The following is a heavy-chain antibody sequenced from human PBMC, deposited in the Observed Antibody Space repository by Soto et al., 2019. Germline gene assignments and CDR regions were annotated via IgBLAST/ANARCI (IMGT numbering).Heavy chain of an antibody. J-gene: IGHJ6*02. Sequence: QVQLVQSGAEVKKPGASVKVSCKASGFTFTTYGFTWVRQAPGQGLEWMGWISAYNGNTNYAQKFQCRVTMTTDTSTSTVYLELRSLTSDETAVYFCARGGRDGMDVWGQGTTVTLSS. CDR3: ARGGRDGMDV. D-gene: IGHD3-10*01. CDR1: GFTFTTYG. CDR2: ISAYNGNT. V-gene: IGHV1-18*01.